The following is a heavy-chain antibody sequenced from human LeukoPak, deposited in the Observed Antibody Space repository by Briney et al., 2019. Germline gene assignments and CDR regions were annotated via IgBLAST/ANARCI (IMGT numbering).Heavy chain of an antibody. CDR2: ISSSSSYI. CDR1: GFTFSSYS. V-gene: IGHV3-21*01. J-gene: IGHJ2*01. Sequence: PGGSLGLSCAASGFTFSSYSMSWVRQAPGKGLEWVSSISSSSSYIYYADSVKGRFTIYRDNAKNSLYLQMNSLRAEDTAVYYCAKLPATTVTFYWYFDLWGRGTLVTVSS. D-gene: IGHD4-17*01. CDR3: AKLPATTVTFYWYFDL.